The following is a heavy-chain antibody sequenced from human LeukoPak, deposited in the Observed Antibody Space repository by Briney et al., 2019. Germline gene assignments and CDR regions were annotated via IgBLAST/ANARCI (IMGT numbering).Heavy chain of an antibody. CDR2: IIPGSGGT. D-gene: IGHD3-22*01. CDR1: GYTFTVYY. V-gene: IGHV1-2*06. J-gene: IGHJ5*02. CDR3: ASQTSYYYDSSGSYNWFDP. Sequence: GASVKVSCKASGYTFTVYYIHWVRQAPGQGLEWMGRIIPGSGGTNYAQKFQGRVTMTRDTSINTAYMELSRLTSDDTAVYYCASQTSYYYDSSGSYNWFDPWGQGTLVTVSS.